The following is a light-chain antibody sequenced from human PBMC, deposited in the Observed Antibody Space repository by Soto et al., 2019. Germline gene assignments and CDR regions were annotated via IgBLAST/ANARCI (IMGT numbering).Light chain of an antibody. Sequence: EIVMTQSPATLSVSPGERATLSCRASQSVSSDLAWYHQKPGQAPRLLIYGASTRATGIPARFSGSWSGTEFTLTINSLQSEDVAVYYCQQYNNWPRTFGQGTKVDIK. J-gene: IGKJ1*01. CDR1: QSVSSD. V-gene: IGKV3-15*01. CDR3: QQYNNWPRT. CDR2: GAS.